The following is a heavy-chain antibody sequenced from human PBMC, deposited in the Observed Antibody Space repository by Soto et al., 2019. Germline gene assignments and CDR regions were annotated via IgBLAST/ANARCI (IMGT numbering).Heavy chain of an antibody. CDR1: GYTFTSYG. V-gene: IGHV1-18*01. CDR2: ISAYNGNT. Sequence: ASVKVSCKASGYTFTSYGISWVRQAPGQGLEWMGWISAYNGNTNYAQKLQGRVTMTTDTSTSTAYMELRSLRSDDTAVYYCARGRYRTNGVCYGPDYYYYGMDVSGQGTTVTVSS. J-gene: IGHJ6*02. D-gene: IGHD2-8*01. CDR3: ARGRYRTNGVCYGPDYYYYGMDV.